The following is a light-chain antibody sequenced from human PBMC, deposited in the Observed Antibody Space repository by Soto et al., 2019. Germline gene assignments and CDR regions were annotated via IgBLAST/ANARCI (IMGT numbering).Light chain of an antibody. CDR1: SGDVGAYNY. J-gene: IGLJ1*01. Sequence: QSVLTQRRSVSGSPGQSVTLSCAGTSGDVGAYNYVSWYQHPPGAAPKLIIYDVDKRPSGVPDRFSGSKSGNTASLTISGLRTEDEADYYCCSYAGQYTFGFGTGTKVTVL. CDR2: DVD. V-gene: IGLV2-11*01. CDR3: CSYAGQYTFG.